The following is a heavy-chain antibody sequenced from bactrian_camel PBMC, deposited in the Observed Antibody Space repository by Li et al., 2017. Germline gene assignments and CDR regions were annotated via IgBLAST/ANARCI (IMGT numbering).Heavy chain of an antibody. V-gene: IGHV3S40*01. CDR1: GFTFSTQD. D-gene: IGHD5*01. J-gene: IGHJ6*01. Sequence: VQLVESGGGSVQVGGSLRLSCEVSGFTFSTQDMAWVRRAPGKGLEWVSGINSGGSITYYADSVKGRFTISRDKAKNTVYLELNSLKTEDTAMYYCVKDRLLGYYGSGFDYWGQGTQVTVS. CDR3: VKDRLLGYYGSGFDY. CDR2: INSGGSIT.